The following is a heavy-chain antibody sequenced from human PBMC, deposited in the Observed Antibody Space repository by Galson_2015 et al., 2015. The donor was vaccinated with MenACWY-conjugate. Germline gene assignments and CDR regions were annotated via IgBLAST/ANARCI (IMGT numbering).Heavy chain of an antibody. CDR1: GDSVSSNSAA. Sequence: CAISGDSVSSNSAAWNWIRQSPSRGLEWLGRTYYGSKWYNDYAVSVRSRITINPDTSKNQFSLQLNSVTPEDTAVYYCARSRTVPLAFDIWGQGTMVTVSS. CDR2: TYYGSKWYN. V-gene: IGHV6-1*01. J-gene: IGHJ3*02. D-gene: IGHD1-14*01. CDR3: ARSRTVPLAFDI.